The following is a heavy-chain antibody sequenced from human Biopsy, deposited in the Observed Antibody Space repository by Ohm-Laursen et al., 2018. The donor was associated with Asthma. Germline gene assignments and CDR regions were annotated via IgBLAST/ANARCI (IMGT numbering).Heavy chain of an antibody. Sequence: GTLSLTCDVYPGSFSGFFWTWIRQSPGKGLEWIGETNEREVTNNNPSLKSRVIISIDTYWNRVSLKLTSVTAADTAVYYCARGPELDVWGQGTTVTVS. V-gene: IGHV4-34*01. CDR1: PGSFSGFF. J-gene: IGHJ6*02. CDR3: ARGPELDV. CDR2: TNEREVT.